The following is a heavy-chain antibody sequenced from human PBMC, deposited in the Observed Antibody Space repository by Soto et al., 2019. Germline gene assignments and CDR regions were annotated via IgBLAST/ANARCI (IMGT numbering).Heavy chain of an antibody. V-gene: IGHV3-9*01. CDR2: ISWNSGSI. D-gene: IGHD1-7*01. CDR1: GFTFDDYA. J-gene: IGHJ6*03. Sequence: SLRLSCAASGFTFDDYAMHWVRQAPGKGLEWVSGISWNSGSIGYADSVKGRFTISRDNAKNSLYLQMNSLRAEDTALYYRASEKGAGPGTSINYYYYYMDVWGKGTTVTVSS. CDR3: ASEKGAGPGTSINYYYYYMDV.